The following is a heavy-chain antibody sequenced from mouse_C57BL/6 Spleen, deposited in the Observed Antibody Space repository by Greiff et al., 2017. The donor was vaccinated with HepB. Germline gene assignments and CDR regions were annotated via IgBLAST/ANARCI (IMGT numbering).Heavy chain of an antibody. CDR2: IDPSDSET. CDR3: ARAPITTVVGAMDY. CDR1: GYTFTSYW. D-gene: IGHD1-1*01. V-gene: IGHV1-52*01. J-gene: IGHJ4*01. Sequence: VQLQQPGAELVRPGSSVKLSCKASGYTFTSYWMHWVKQRPIQGLEWIGNIDPSDSETHYNQKFKDKATLTVDKSSSTAYMQLSSLTSEDSAVYYCARAPITTVVGAMDYWGQGTSVTVSS.